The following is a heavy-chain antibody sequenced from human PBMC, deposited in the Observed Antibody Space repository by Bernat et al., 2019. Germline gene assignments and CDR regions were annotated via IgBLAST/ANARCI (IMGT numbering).Heavy chain of an antibody. Sequence: EVQLVESGGGLVQPGGSLRLSCAASGFTFSSYWMHWVRQAPGKGLVWVSRINSDGSSTSYADSVKGRFTISRDNAKNTLYLQMNSLRAEDTAGYYCARGNDFWSGYYGMDVWGQGTTVTVSS. CDR2: INSDGSST. V-gene: IGHV3-74*01. D-gene: IGHD3-3*01. J-gene: IGHJ6*02. CDR3: ARGNDFWSGYYGMDV. CDR1: GFTFSSYW.